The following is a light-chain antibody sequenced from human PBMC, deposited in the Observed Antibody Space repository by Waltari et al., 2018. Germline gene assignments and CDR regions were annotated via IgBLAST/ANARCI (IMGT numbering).Light chain of an antibody. Sequence: QSVLTQPPLLSPAPGPKVTIPCSGSSSNLEYNYVSWSHHVPGTAPKLLIYENDKRPSGIPDRFSGSKSGTSATLAITGLQTGDEADYYCGTFDSSLSGGVFGGGTKLTVL. V-gene: IGLV1-51*01. J-gene: IGLJ2*01. CDR3: GTFDSSLSGGV. CDR2: END. CDR1: SSNLEYNY.